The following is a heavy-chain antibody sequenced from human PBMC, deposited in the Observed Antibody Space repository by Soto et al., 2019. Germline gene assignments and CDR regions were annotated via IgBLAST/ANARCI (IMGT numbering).Heavy chain of an antibody. CDR1: GGSINSYY. J-gene: IGHJ4*02. CDR2: IFRSGST. V-gene: IGHV4-59*01. Sequence: LSLTCTVSGGSINSYYWSWVRQPPVKGLEWIGYIFRSGSTTSNPSLKSRLIISIDMSKNQFSLKLTSVTAADTAVYYCARFSRMAAADYWGQGTLVTVSS. CDR3: ARFSRMAAADY. D-gene: IGHD6-13*01.